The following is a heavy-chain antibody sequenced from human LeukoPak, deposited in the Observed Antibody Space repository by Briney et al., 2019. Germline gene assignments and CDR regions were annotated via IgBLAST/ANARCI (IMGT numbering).Heavy chain of an antibody. D-gene: IGHD3-22*01. J-gene: IGHJ4*02. CDR2: MNPNSGNT. V-gene: IGHV1-8*01. Sequence: ASVTVSCTASGYTFTSYDINWVRQATGQGLEWMGWMNPNSGNTGYAQKFQGRVTMTRNTSISTAYMELSSLRSEDTAVYYCARIITMIVKTGFAYWGQGTLVTVSS. CDR1: GYTFTSYD. CDR3: ARIITMIVKTGFAY.